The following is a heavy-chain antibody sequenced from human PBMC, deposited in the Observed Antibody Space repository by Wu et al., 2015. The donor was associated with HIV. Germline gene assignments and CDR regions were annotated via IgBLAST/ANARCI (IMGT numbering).Heavy chain of an antibody. J-gene: IGHJ4*02. CDR3: ARGLTPIQLWGQYFDY. CDR2: VNPNSANT. CDR1: GYTFSSHD. Sequence: QVQLVQSGAEVKKPGASVKVSCKTSGYTFSSHDINWVRQATGQGLEWMGWVNPNSANTGYAQKFQGRVTMTTNTSKSTAYMELSSLRSEDTAVYYCARGLTPIQLWGQYFDYWGQGTLVTVSS. D-gene: IGHD5-18*01. V-gene: IGHV1-8*01.